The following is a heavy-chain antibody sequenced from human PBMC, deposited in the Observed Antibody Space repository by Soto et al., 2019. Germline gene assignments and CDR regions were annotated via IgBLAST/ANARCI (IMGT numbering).Heavy chain of an antibody. J-gene: IGHJ4*02. V-gene: IGHV3-64D*08. CDR1: GFTFSSYA. Sequence: GGSLRLSCSASGFTFSSYAMHWVRQAPGKGLEYVSAISSNVGSTYYADSVKGRFTISRDNSKNTLYLQMSSLRAEDTAVYYCVGNPVDTAMDIDYWGQGTLVTVSS. CDR3: VGNPVDTAMDIDY. D-gene: IGHD5-18*01. CDR2: ISSNVGST.